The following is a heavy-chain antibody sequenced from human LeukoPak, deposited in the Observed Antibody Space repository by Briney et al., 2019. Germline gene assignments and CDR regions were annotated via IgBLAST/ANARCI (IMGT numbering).Heavy chain of an antibody. CDR2: IYTSGST. J-gene: IGHJ5*02. CDR1: GDSISSGNYY. Sequence: SQTLSLTCTVSGDSISSGNYYWSWIRQPAGKGLEWLGRIYTSGSTNYNPSLKSRVTISLDRSKNQFSLNLNSVTAADTAVYYCARAVGSCESNWFDPWGQGTLATVSS. D-gene: IGHD1-26*01. V-gene: IGHV4-61*02. CDR3: ARAVGSCESNWFDP.